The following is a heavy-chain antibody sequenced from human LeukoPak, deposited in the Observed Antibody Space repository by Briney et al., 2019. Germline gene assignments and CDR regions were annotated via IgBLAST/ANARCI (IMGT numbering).Heavy chain of an antibody. CDR3: AKGGDSSGYYFSLGDY. V-gene: IGHV3-30*18. D-gene: IGHD3-22*01. CDR2: LSYDESNK. Sequence: GGSLRLSCAASGFTFSSYGMHWVRQAPGKGLEWVAVLSYDESNKYYADSVKGRFTISRDNSKNTLYLQMNGLRAEDTAVYYCAKGGDSSGYYFSLGDYWGQGTLVTVSS. J-gene: IGHJ4*02. CDR1: GFTFSSYG.